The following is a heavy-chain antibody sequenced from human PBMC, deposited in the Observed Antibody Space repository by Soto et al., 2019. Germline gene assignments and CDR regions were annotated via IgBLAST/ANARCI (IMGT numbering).Heavy chain of an antibody. J-gene: IGHJ6*02. CDR2: IYYSGST. CDR1: GGSISSSSYY. Sequence: SETLSLTCTVSGGSISSSSYYWGWIRQPPGKGLEWIGSIYYSGSTYYNPSLKSRVTISVDTSKNQFSLKLSSVTAADTAVYYCARLRVIFGVSGGHYGMDVWGQGTTVTVSS. CDR3: ARLRVIFGVSGGHYGMDV. D-gene: IGHD3-3*01. V-gene: IGHV4-39*01.